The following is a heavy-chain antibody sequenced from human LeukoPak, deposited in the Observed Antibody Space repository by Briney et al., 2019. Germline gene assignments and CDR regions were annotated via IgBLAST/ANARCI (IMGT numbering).Heavy chain of an antibody. J-gene: IGHJ4*02. CDR2: ISSSGSTI. CDR3: ARDGRFLEWLFDY. Sequence: PGGSLRLSCAASGFTFSDYYMSWIRQAPGKGLEWVSYISSSGSTIYYADSVKGRFTISRDNSKNTLYLQMNSLRAEDTAVYYCARDGRFLEWLFDYWGQGTLVTVSS. CDR1: GFTFSDYY. D-gene: IGHD3-3*01. V-gene: IGHV3-11*04.